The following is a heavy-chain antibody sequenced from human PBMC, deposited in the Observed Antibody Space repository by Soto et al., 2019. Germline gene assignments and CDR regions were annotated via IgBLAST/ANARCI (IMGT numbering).Heavy chain of an antibody. V-gene: IGHV4-39*01. Sequence: QLQLQESGPGLVKPSETLSLTCTVSGGSISSSSYYWGWIRQPPGKGLEWIGSIYYSGSTYYNPSLKSRVTISVDTSKNQFSLKLSSVTAADTAVYYCARTQWLEPTHFDYWGQGTLVTVSS. CDR1: GGSISSSSYY. CDR2: IYYSGST. D-gene: IGHD6-19*01. CDR3: ARTQWLEPTHFDY. J-gene: IGHJ4*02.